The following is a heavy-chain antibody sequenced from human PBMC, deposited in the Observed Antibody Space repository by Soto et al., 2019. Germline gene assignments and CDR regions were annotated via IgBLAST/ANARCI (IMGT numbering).Heavy chain of an antibody. CDR1: GFNFSDHY. J-gene: IGHJ5*02. CDR3: VRDVNGGYPHWFDP. Sequence: QMQLMESGGGLGKPGGSLRLSCAASGFNFSDHYMSWIRQAPGKGLEWISYISSGSSYIKYADSVKGRFTISRDNAKSSVYLQMNSRRAEDTAVYYCVRDVNGGYPHWFDPWGQGTLVTVSS. CDR2: ISSGSSYI. V-gene: IGHV3-11*06. D-gene: IGHD2-8*01.